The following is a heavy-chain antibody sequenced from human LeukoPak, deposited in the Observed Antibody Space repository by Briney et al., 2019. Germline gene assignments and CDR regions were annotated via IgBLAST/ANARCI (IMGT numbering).Heavy chain of an antibody. J-gene: IGHJ4*02. CDR3: ARDGQYSSSPFDY. V-gene: IGHV3-33*01. Sequence: PGGSLRLSCAASGFTFSSYGMHWVRQAPGKGPEWVAVIWYDGSNKYYADSVKGRFTISRDNSKNTLYLQMNSLRAEDTAVYYCARDGQYSSSPFDYWGQGTLVTVSS. CDR1: GFTFSSYG. CDR2: IWYDGSNK. D-gene: IGHD6-13*01.